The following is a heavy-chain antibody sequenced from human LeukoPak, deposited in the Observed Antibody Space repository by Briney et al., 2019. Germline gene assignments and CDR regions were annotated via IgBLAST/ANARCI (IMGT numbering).Heavy chain of an antibody. CDR3: ATMTPETGGVKRRPSWFDP. Sequence: GASVKVSCKVSGYTLTELSMHWVRQAPGKGLEWMGGFDPEDGETIYAQKFQGRVTMTEDISTDTAYMELSSLRSEDTAVYYCATMTPETGGVKRRPSWFDPWGQGTLVTVSS. D-gene: IGHD1-14*01. J-gene: IGHJ5*02. CDR1: GYTLTELS. CDR2: FDPEDGET. V-gene: IGHV1-24*01.